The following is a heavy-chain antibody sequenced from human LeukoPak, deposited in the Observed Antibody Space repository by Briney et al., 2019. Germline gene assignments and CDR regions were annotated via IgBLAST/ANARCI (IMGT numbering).Heavy chain of an antibody. D-gene: IGHD2-15*01. V-gene: IGHV5-10-1*01. CDR2: IDPSDSYT. Sequence: GESLRISCKGSGYSFTSYWISWVRQMPGKGLEWMGRIDPSDSYTNYSPSFQGHVTISADKSISTAYLQWSSLKASDTAMYYCARHRSHCSGGSYYSGTYYFDYWGQGTLVTVSS. J-gene: IGHJ4*02. CDR1: GYSFTSYW. CDR3: ARHRSHCSGGSYYSGTYYFDY.